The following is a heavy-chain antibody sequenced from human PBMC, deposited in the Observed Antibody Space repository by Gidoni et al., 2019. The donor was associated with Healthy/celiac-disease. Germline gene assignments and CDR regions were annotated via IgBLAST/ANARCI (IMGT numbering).Heavy chain of an antibody. V-gene: IGHV1-46*01. D-gene: IGHD1-26*01. CDR2: INPRGGRT. J-gene: IGHJ3*02. CDR1: GYTFTSYY. CDR3: GRVGGSYYRGAVDI. Sequence: QVQLVQSGAEVQKPGASVKVSCKASGYTFTSYYLHWVRQAHGQGLEWMGIINPRGGRTSDAQKFQCRVTRTRDTATSTVYMELSSLRSEDTAGEYCGRVGGSYYRGAVDIWGQGTMVTV.